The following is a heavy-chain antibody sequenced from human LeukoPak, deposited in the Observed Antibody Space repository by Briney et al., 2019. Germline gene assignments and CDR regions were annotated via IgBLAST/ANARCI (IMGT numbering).Heavy chain of an antibody. J-gene: IGHJ4*02. V-gene: IGHV4-39*07. Sequence: PSETLSLTCTVSGGSISSSSYYWGWIRQPPGKGLEWIGSIYYSGSTYYNPSLKSRVTISVDTSKNQFSLKLSSVTAADTAVYYCARGLTITMIVVVLAYFDYWGQGTLVTVSS. D-gene: IGHD3-22*01. CDR2: IYYSGST. CDR3: ARGLTITMIVVVLAYFDY. CDR1: GGSISSSSYY.